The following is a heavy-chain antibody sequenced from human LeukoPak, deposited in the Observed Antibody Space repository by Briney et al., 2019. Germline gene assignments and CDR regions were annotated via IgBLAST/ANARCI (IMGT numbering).Heavy chain of an antibody. CDR3: AREAGSGWYGGTRREFDS. CDR2: INHSGST. Sequence: PSETLSLTCAVSGGSFSGYYWSWIRQPPGKGLKWIGEINHSGSTNYNPSLKSRVTISVDTSKNQFSLKLSSVTAADTAVYYCAREAGSGWYGGTRREFDSWGQGTLVTVSS. CDR1: GGSFSGYY. J-gene: IGHJ4*02. D-gene: IGHD6-19*01. V-gene: IGHV4-34*01.